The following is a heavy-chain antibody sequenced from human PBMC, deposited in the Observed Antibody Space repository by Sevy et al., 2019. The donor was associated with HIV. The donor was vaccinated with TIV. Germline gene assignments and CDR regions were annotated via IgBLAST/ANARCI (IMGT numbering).Heavy chain of an antibody. D-gene: IGHD3-16*01. V-gene: IGHV1-2*06. Sequence: ASVKVSCQASGYTFIGYYIHWVRQAPGQGLEWMGRINPHSGGTNYAQMFQGRVTVTRDTSISTAYMELSRVRSDDTAVYYCACYAIDVFYVWGQGTMVTVSS. CDR1: GYTFIGYY. J-gene: IGHJ3*01. CDR2: INPHSGGT. CDR3: ACYAIDVFYV.